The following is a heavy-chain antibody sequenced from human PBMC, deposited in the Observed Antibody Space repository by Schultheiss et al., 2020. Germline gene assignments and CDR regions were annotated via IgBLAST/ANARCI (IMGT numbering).Heavy chain of an antibody. CDR1: GGSISSSSYY. Sequence: SETLSLTCTVSGGSISSSSYYWGWIRQHPGKGLEWIGYIYYSGSTYYNPSLKSRVTISVDTSKNQFSLKLSSVTAADTAVYYCARVSLMGGSGSYYPDYWGQGTLVTVSS. CDR3: ARVSLMGGSGSYYPDY. V-gene: IGHV4-31*03. D-gene: IGHD3-10*01. J-gene: IGHJ4*02. CDR2: IYYSGST.